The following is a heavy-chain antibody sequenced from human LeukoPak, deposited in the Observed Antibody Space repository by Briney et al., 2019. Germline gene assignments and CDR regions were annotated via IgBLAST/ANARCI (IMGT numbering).Heavy chain of an antibody. CDR3: ARRSGNFQADYNFDY. V-gene: IGHV5-51*01. J-gene: IGHJ4*02. CDR2: IYPGDSDT. Sequence: GGSLKISCKGSGYIFTNYWIAWVRQMPGEGLEWMGIIYPGDSDTRYSPSFQGQVTISADKSISTAYLQWSSLKASDTAMYYCARRSGNFQADYNFDYWGQGTLVTVSS. CDR1: GYIFTNYW. D-gene: IGHD1-26*01.